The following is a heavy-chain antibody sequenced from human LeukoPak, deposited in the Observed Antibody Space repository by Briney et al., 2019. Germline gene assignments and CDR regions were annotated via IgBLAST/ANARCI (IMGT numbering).Heavy chain of an antibody. D-gene: IGHD1-26*01. V-gene: IGHV3-9*01. J-gene: IGHJ3*02. CDR2: ISWNSGSI. Sequence: GGSLRLSCAASGFTFDDYAMHWVRQGPGKGLEWVSGISWNSGSIGYADSVMGRFTISRDNAKNSLYLQMNSLRVEDTALYYCAKDRSGSYFDALDIWGQGTMVTVSS. CDR1: GFTFDDYA. CDR3: AKDRSGSYFDALDI.